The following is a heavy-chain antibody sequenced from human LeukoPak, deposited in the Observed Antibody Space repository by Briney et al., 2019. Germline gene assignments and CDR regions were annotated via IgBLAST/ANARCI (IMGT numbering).Heavy chain of an antibody. CDR1: GFTFSSYA. V-gene: IGHV3-23*01. J-gene: IGHJ4*02. CDR3: AKDRPNYYGTNGHYYRRDGDC. Sequence: GGSLRLSCVASGFTFSSYAMSWVRQAAGKGLEWVSSTSSSGETTYYADSVKGRFTISRDNSRNTLYLQMNSLKAEDTAVYYCAKDRPNYYGTNGHYYRRDGDCWGQGTLVTVSS. CDR2: TSSSGETT. D-gene: IGHD3-22*01.